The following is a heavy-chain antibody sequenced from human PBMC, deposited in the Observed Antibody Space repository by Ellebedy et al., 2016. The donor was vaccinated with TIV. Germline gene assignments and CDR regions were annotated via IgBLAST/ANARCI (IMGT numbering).Heavy chain of an antibody. CDR3: ARYRGYSYGYHFDY. V-gene: IGHV3-66*01. CDR2: IYSGGST. D-gene: IGHD5-18*01. Sequence: GESLKISCAASGFTVSSNYMSWVRQAPGKGLEWVSVIYSGGSTYYADSVKGRFTISRDNSKNTLYLQMNSLRAEDTAVYYCARYRGYSYGYHFDYWGQGTLVTVSS. CDR1: GFTVSSNY. J-gene: IGHJ4*02.